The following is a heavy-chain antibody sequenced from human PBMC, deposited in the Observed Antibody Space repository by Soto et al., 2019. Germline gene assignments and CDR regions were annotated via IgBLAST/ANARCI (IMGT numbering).Heavy chain of an antibody. CDR1: GFTFSSHN. V-gene: IGHV3-33*01. J-gene: IGHJ4*02. CDR3: AREAVEYYCDD. D-gene: IGHD3-3*01. CDR2: IWFDGSNQ. Sequence: QVQLEESGGGVVQPGRSLRLSCAASGFTFSSHNMHWVRQAPGKGLEWVAAIWFDGSNQNYADSVKGRFTISRDNSKTTLYLQMNSLRAEDTAVYYCAREAVEYYCDDWGQGTLVTASS.